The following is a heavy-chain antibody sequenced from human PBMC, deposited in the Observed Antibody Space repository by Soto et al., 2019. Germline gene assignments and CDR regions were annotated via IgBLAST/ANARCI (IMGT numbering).Heavy chain of an antibody. CDR3: ARVYVATVTTGGDY. Sequence: QFQLVQSGTEVKKPGASVKVSCKTSGYKFINYAISWTRQAPGQGLEWMGWISPYSGNKKYAQKFQGRVTMTTDTCTSTAYMELRSLRSDDTAIYYCARVYVATVTTGGDYWGQGTLVTVPS. D-gene: IGHD4-17*01. V-gene: IGHV1-18*01. CDR1: GYKFINYA. CDR2: ISPYSGNK. J-gene: IGHJ4*02.